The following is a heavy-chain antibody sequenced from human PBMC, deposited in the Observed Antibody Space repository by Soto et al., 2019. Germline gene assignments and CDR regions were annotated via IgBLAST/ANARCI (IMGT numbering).Heavy chain of an antibody. V-gene: IGHV4-34*01. D-gene: IGHD3-10*01. J-gene: IGHJ6*03. CDR1: GGSFSGYY. CDR3: ARVSSIGYYYYYMDV. Sequence: SETLSLTCAVYGGSFSGYYWSWIRQPPGKGLEWIGEINHSGSTNYNPSLKSPVTISVDTSKNQFSLKLSSVTAADTAVYYCARVSSIGYYYYYMDVWGKGTTVTVSS. CDR2: INHSGST.